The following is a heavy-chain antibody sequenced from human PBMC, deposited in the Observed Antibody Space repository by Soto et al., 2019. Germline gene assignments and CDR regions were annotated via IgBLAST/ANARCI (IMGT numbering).Heavy chain of an antibody. Sequence: EVQLVESGGGLVQPGGSLRLSCAASGFTLSSYWMHWVRQAPGKGLVWVSRINSDGSSTSYADSVKGRFTISRDNAKNTLYLQMNSLRAEDTAVYYCAREQQLIYYYYGMDVWGQGTTVTVSS. D-gene: IGHD6-13*01. J-gene: IGHJ6*02. CDR1: GFTLSSYW. CDR2: INSDGSST. CDR3: AREQQLIYYYYGMDV. V-gene: IGHV3-74*01.